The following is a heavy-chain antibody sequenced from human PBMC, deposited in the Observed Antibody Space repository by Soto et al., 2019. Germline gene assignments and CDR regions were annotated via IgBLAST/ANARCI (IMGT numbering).Heavy chain of an antibody. CDR2: ISPRTGGT. D-gene: IGHD2-15*01. V-gene: IGHV1-2*02. CDR3: ARTGSGSTYSYYYGMDV. CDR1: GYTFTNYY. J-gene: IGHJ6*02. Sequence: ASVKVSCKASGYTFTNYYLHWVRQAPGQGLEWMGWISPRTGGTKYAQTFQGRVTLTRDTSITTAYMELSSLRSDDTAVYYCARTGSGSTYSYYYGMDVWGQGTTVTVSS.